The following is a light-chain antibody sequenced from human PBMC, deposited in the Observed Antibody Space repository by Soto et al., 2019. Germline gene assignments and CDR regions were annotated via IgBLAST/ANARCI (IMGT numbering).Light chain of an antibody. CDR3: QHYYDTLWT. V-gene: IGKV4-1*01. J-gene: IGKJ1*01. CDR1: QSVLHSSNNKNY. Sequence: DIVMTQSPDSLAVSLGERATINCKSSQSVLHSSNNKNYLAWYQHKAGQPPKLLIYWASTRESGVPDRFSGNGSGTEFTLTISSLQAEDVAVYCCQHYYDTLWTFGQGTKVEI. CDR2: WAS.